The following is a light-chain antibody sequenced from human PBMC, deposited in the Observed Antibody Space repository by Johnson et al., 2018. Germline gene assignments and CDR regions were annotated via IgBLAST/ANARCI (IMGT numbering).Light chain of an antibody. Sequence: QSVLTQPPSVSAAPGQKVTISCSGSSSNIGNNYVSWYQQLPGTAPKLLIYENNKRPSGIPDRFSGSKSGTSATLGITGLQTVDEAYYSCGTWGSSLSAGNVCGTGTKVTVL. J-gene: IGLJ1*01. V-gene: IGLV1-51*02. CDR2: ENN. CDR1: SSNIGNNY. CDR3: GTWGSSLSAGNV.